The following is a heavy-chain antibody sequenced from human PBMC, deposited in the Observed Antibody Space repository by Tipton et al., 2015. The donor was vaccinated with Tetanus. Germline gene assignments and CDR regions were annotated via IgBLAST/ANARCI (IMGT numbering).Heavy chain of an antibody. J-gene: IGHJ4*02. CDR3: ARGYNGYDILTAYPHYFDS. D-gene: IGHD3-9*01. Sequence: TLSLTCTVSGGSVNSGGYYWSWIRQPPGKGLEWIGYASYSGSSNYNPSLKSRVIISIDASKNQFSLKLSSVAAADTAVYYCARGYNGYDILTAYPHYFDSWGQGTLVTVSS. V-gene: IGHV4-61*08. CDR1: GGSVNSGGYY. CDR2: ASYSGSS.